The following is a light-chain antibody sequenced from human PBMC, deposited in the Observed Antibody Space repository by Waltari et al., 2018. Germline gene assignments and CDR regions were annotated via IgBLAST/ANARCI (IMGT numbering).Light chain of an antibody. CDR1: QTVRTTY. J-gene: IGKJ4*01. Sequence: EIVLTQSPGTLSLSPGERATLSGRASQTVRTTYLAWYQQKPGQAPTLLLYGASSRATGIPDRFSGSGSGTDFSLTISSLEPEDFAVYYCQQYDVSPLTFGGGTKVEIK. CDR3: QQYDVSPLT. CDR2: GAS. V-gene: IGKV3-20*01.